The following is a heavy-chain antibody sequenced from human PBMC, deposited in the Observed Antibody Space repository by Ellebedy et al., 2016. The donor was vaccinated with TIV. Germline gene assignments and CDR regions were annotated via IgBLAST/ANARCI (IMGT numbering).Heavy chain of an antibody. Sequence: PGGSLRLSCSSSGFSFNNGWTNWVSQSLGKGLEWVGRFKSESEGGTTDYAAPVKGRFTISRDDLQNILYLQMNNLTIADTGVYYCSTYTVGDDSWGQGTLVIVSS. CDR3: STYTVGDDS. J-gene: IGHJ1*01. D-gene: IGHD1-26*01. CDR2: FKSESEGGTT. V-gene: IGHV3-15*01. CDR1: GFSFNNGW.